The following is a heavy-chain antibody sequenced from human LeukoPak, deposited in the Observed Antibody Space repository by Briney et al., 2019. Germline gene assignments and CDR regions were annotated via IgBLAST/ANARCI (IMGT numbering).Heavy chain of an antibody. V-gene: IGHV3-48*01. CDR2: ISSSSSTI. CDR1: GFTFSSYS. Sequence: GGSLRLSCAASGFTFSSYSMNWVRQAPGKGLEWVSYISSSSSTIYYADSVKGRFTISRDNSKNTLYLQMNSLRAEDTAVYYCAKDRAYYYDSSGYYYFDYWGQGTLVTVSS. CDR3: AKDRAYYYDSSGYYYFDY. D-gene: IGHD3-22*01. J-gene: IGHJ4*02.